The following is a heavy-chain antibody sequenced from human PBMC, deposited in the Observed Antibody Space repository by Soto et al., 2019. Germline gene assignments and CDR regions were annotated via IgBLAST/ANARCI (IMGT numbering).Heavy chain of an antibody. J-gene: IGHJ6*02. D-gene: IGHD2-2*01. CDR2: ISGSSGGI. CDR1: GFTFSSYA. V-gene: IGHV3-23*01. Sequence: PGGSLRLSCAASGFTFSSYAMSWVRQAPGKGLEWVSTISGSSGGIYYAGSARGRFTISRDNSKNTLSLQLNSLRAEDTAVYYCTKWSRLCSGTSCFYFYAMDVWGQGTTVTVSS. CDR3: TKWSRLCSGTSCFYFYAMDV.